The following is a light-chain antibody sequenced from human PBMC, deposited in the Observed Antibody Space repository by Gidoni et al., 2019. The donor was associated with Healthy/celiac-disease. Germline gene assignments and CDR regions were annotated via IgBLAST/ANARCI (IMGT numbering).Light chain of an antibody. CDR2: AAS. Sequence: DIQLTQSPSFLSASVGDRVTITCRASQGISSYLAWYQQKPGKAPKLLIYAASTLQSGVPARFSGSGSGTEFTLTISSLQPEDFATYYCQQLNSYSLTFXPXTKVDIK. V-gene: IGKV1-9*01. J-gene: IGKJ3*01. CDR1: QGISSY. CDR3: QQLNSYSLT.